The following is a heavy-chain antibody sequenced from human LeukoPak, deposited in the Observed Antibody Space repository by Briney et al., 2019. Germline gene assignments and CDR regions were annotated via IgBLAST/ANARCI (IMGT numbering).Heavy chain of an antibody. CDR2: VSASGHYT. Sequence: GGSLRLSCEGSGFTFSNSAMGWVRQAPGKGPEWVSGVSASGHYTYYADSAKGRFTISRDNSKNTLYLQMNSLRAEDTALYYCAKDGSWGDYYFYFYIDVWGKGTTVTVSS. V-gene: IGHV3-23*01. D-gene: IGHD3-16*01. J-gene: IGHJ6*03. CDR3: AKDGSWGDYYFYFYIDV. CDR1: GFTFSNSA.